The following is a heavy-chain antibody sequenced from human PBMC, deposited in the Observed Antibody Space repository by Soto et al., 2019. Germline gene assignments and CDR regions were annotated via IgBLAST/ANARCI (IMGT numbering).Heavy chain of an antibody. Sequence: EVQLVESGGGLIQPGGSLRLSCAASGFTVSSHYMSWVRQAPGKGLEWVSVIYSGGSTYYADSVKGRFTISRDNSKNSLYLQMNSLRAEDTAVYYWARMGGGAHFDYWGQGTLVTVSS. CDR1: GFTVSSHY. CDR3: ARMGGGAHFDY. J-gene: IGHJ4*02. V-gene: IGHV3-53*01. CDR2: IYSGGST. D-gene: IGHD1-26*01.